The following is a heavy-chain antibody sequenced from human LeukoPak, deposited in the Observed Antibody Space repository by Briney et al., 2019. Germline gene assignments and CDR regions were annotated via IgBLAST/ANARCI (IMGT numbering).Heavy chain of an antibody. CDR3: AKDPYDISGYYYGPTGGVDY. J-gene: IGHJ4*02. CDR1: GFTFTTYW. V-gene: IGHV3-7*03. CDR2: IKQDGSDK. Sequence: GGSLRLSCAASGFTFTTYWMTWVRQAPGKGLEWVANIKQDGSDKYYVDSVKGRFTISRDNARKSLYLQMNSLRAEDTAVYYCAKDPYDISGYYYGPTGGVDYWGQGTLVTVSS. D-gene: IGHD3-22*01.